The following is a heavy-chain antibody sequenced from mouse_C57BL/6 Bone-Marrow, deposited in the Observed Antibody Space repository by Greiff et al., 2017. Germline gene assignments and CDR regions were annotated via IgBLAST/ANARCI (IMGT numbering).Heavy chain of an antibody. V-gene: IGHV1-52*01. D-gene: IGHD2-4*01. CDR3: ARGPHYDYDRAWLAY. CDR1: GYTFTSYW. CDR2: IDPSDSET. J-gene: IGHJ3*01. Sequence: QVQLQQPGAELVRPGSSVKLSCKASGYTFTSYWMHWVKQRPIQGLEWIGNIDPSDSETHYNQKFKDQATLTVDNSSSTAYMQLRSLTSEDSAVDYGARGPHYDYDRAWLAYWGQGTLVTVSA.